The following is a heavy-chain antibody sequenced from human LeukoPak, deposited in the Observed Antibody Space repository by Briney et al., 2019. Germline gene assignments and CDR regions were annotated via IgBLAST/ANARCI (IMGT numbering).Heavy chain of an antibody. CDR1: GGTFSSYA. V-gene: IGHV1-18*01. D-gene: IGHD3-22*01. J-gene: IGHJ6*03. CDR2: ISAYNGNT. Sequence: ASVKVSCKASGGTFSSYAISWVRQAPGQGLEWMGWISAYNGNTNCAQKLQGRVTMTTDTSTSTAYMELRSLRSDDTAVYYCARVGDSSGYYYTLYYYYYYMDVWGKGTTVTVSS. CDR3: ARVGDSSGYYYTLYYYYYYMDV.